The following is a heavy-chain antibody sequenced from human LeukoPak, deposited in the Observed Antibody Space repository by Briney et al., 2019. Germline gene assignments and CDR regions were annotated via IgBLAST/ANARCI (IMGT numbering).Heavy chain of an antibody. V-gene: IGHV4-39*01. J-gene: IGHJ4*02. CDR2: ISYSGST. CDR3: ARAELGTLFDY. D-gene: IGHD7-27*01. Sequence: SETLSLTCTVSGGSITGSSYYWGWIRQPPGKGLEWIGSISYSGSTYYNPSLKCRVTISVDTSKNQFSLKLSSVTAADTAVYYCARAELGTLFDYWGQGTLVTVSS. CDR1: GGSITGSSYY.